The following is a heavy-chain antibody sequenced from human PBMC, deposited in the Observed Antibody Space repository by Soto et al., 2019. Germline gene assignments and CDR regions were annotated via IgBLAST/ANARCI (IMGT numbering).Heavy chain of an antibody. CDR1: GGSISSSNW. J-gene: IGHJ4*02. V-gene: IGHV4-4*02. D-gene: IGHD6-13*01. CDR3: ARGWGIAAAGSDY. Sequence: QVQLQESGPGLVKPSGTLSLTCPVSGGSISSSNWWSWVRQPPGKGLEWIGEIYHSGSTNYNPSLKSRLTISVDKSKNQCSLKLNSVTAADTAVYYCARGWGIAAAGSDYWGQGTLVTVSS. CDR2: IYHSGST.